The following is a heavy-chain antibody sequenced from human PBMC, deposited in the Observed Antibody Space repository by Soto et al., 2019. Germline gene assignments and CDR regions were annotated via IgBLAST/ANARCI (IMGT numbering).Heavy chain of an antibody. CDR2: IYQSGST. CDR3: ATSKIYGVHSGGSHHVPLSF. J-gene: IGHJ4*02. Sequence: SETLSLTCAVSGGSLSNYYWSWIRQPPGKGLEWIGEIYQSGSTNYNPSLKSRVTISVDTCKNQFYLKLSSVTAAHTAVYSCATSKIYGVHSGGSHHVPLSFWGEGTLVTVSS. V-gene: IGHV4-34*01. CDR1: GGSLSNYY. D-gene: IGHD2-15*01.